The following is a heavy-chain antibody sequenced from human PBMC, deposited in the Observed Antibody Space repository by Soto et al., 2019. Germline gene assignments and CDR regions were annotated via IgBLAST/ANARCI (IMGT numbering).Heavy chain of an antibody. D-gene: IGHD2-21*02. CDR3: ARNIVVVTAIRFDYFDY. V-gene: IGHV4-31*03. Sequence: SETLSLTCTVSGGSISSGGYYWSWIRQHPGKGLEWIGYIYYSGSTYYNPSLKSRVTISVDTSKNQFSLKLSSVTAADTAVYYCARNIVVVTAIRFDYFDYWGQGTLVNVSS. J-gene: IGHJ4*02. CDR1: GGSISSGGYY. CDR2: IYYSGST.